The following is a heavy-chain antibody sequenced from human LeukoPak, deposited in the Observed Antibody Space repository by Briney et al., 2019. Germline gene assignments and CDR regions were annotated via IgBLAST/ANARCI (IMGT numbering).Heavy chain of an antibody. CDR2: IKSKTDGGTA. D-gene: IGHD2-15*01. CDR3: ITAASHAFDV. V-gene: IGHV3-15*01. J-gene: IGHJ3*01. Sequence: GSLRLSCAASGFTFTNAWMGWVRQAPGKGLEWVGRIKSKTDGGTADYAAPVKGRFTISRDDSKSTLYLQMNSLKSGDTAVYCCITAASHAFDVWGQVTMVTVSS. CDR1: GFTFTNAW.